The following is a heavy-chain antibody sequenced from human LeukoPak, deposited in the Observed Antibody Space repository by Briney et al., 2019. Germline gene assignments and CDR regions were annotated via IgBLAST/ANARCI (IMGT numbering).Heavy chain of an antibody. CDR1: GSTFSDAI. D-gene: IGHD3-10*01. Sequence: GASVKVSCTASGSTFSDAIFSWVREGPGHGLERLGGVSTYSGHANSPHKFQDRGTMTTDTSTTTAYLEMGSRRSDDTAVYYCARDTYYYSSVSYTFYYWGQGTLVTVSS. J-gene: IGHJ4*02. CDR2: VSTYSGHA. CDR3: ARDTYYYSSVSYTFYY. V-gene: IGHV1-18*01.